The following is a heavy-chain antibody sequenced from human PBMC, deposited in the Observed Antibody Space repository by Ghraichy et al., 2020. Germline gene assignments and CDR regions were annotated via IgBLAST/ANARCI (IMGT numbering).Heavy chain of an antibody. CDR1: GFTVSSNY. CDR2: IYSGGST. V-gene: IGHV3-53*01. D-gene: IGHD2-15*01. J-gene: IGHJ6*02. CDR3: ARDRPRYCSGGSCYNYGMDV. Sequence: GGSRRLSCAASGFTVSSNYMSWVRQAPGKGLEWVSLIYSGGSTYYADSVKGRFTISRDNSKNTLYLQMNSLRAEDTAVYYCARDRPRYCSGGSCYNYGMDVWGQGTTVTVSS.